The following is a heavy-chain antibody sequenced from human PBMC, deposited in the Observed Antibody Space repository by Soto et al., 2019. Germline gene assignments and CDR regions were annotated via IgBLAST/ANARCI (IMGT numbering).Heavy chain of an antibody. V-gene: IGHV1-18*01. J-gene: IGHJ6*02. CDR2: IGAYTGNT. D-gene: IGHD1-20*01. CDR1: GYTFTSNA. CDR3: ARNNIYVLDL. Sequence: SVKVSCKDPGYTFTSNAITWVRQAPGQGLEWMGWIGAYTGNTNYAEKFQGRVSLTIDASTSTAYMELRSLTADDTARYYCARNNIYVLDLWGQGTMVTVSS.